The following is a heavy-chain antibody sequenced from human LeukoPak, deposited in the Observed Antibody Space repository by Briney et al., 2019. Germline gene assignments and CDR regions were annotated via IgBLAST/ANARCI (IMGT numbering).Heavy chain of an antibody. D-gene: IGHD4-17*01. CDR1: RGSISTYY. CDR3: ARGVGDTVTTFSYYFGMDV. Sequence: SETLSLTWTVSRGSISTYYWSWIRQPPGKGLEWIGYIYYSGSTNYNPSLKSRVTISVDTSKNQFSLKLSSVTAADTAVYYCARGVGDTVTTFSYYFGMDVWGQGTTVTVSS. J-gene: IGHJ6*02. V-gene: IGHV4-59*01. CDR2: IYYSGST.